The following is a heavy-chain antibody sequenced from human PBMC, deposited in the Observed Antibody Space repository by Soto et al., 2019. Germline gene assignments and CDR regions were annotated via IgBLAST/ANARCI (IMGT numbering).Heavy chain of an antibody. CDR2: MNPNSGNT. CDR3: ARGIRFLEWLLYQYQPLDYYYYYMDV. Sequence: ASVKVSCKASGYTFTSYDINWVRQATGQGLEWMGWMNPNSGNTGYAQKFQGRVTMTRNTSISTAYMELSSLRSEDTAVYYCARGIRFLEWLLYQYQPLDYYYYYMDVWGKGTTVTVSS. CDR1: GYTFTSYD. V-gene: IGHV1-8*01. J-gene: IGHJ6*03. D-gene: IGHD3-3*01.